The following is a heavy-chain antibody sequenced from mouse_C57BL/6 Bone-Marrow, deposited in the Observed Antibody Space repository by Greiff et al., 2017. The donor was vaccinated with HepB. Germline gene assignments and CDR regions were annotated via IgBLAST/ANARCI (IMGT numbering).Heavy chain of an antibody. CDR2: INPDSSTI. J-gene: IGHJ1*03. CDR1: GIDFSRYW. V-gene: IGHV4-1*01. Sequence: DVKLQESGGGLVQPGGSLKLSCAASGIDFSRYWMSWVRRAPGKGLEWIGEINPDSSTINYAPSLKDKFIISRDNAKNTLYLQMSKVRSEDTALYYCARLLRGRYFDVWGTGTTVTVSS. CDR3: ARLLRGRYFDV. D-gene: IGHD1-1*01.